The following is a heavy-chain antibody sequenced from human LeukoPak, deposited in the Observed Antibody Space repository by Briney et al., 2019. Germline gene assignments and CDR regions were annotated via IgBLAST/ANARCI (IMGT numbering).Heavy chain of an antibody. D-gene: IGHD2-15*01. J-gene: IGHJ5*02. V-gene: IGHV3-7*01. CDR1: GFTLSSYC. CDR2: IKHDGSDK. CDR3: AREVVLAA. Sequence: PGGSLRLSCAVSGFTLSSYCMSWVRQAPGKGLEWVAYIKHDGSDKYYADSVKGRFTISRDNAKNSLYLQMNSLRAEDTAVYYCAREVVLAAWGQGTLVTVSS.